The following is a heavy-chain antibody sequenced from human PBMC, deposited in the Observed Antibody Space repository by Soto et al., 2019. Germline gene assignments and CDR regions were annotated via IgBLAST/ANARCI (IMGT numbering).Heavy chain of an antibody. CDR1: GFTVSNFY. Sequence: GGSLRLSCAASGFTVSNFYMSWVRQAPGRGLQWVSVIYSEGPTYYADSVKGRFTISRDISKNTLYFQMDNLRAEDTAIYYCARGKSRDAYNPLDYWGPGTLVTVSS. D-gene: IGHD1-1*01. CDR2: IYSEGPT. J-gene: IGHJ4*02. CDR3: ARGKSRDAYNPLDY. V-gene: IGHV3-53*01.